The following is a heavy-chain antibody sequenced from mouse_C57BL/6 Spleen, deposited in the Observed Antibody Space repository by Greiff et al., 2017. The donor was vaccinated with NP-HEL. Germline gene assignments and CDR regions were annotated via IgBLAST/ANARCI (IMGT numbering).Heavy chain of an antibody. Sequence: QVQLQQPGAELVMPGASVKLSCKASGYTFTSYWMHWVKQRPGQGLEWIGEIDPSDSYTNYNQKFKGKSTLTVDKSSSTAYMQLSSLTSEDSAVYYCARGVFITKAMDYWGQGTSVTVSS. CDR1: GYTFTSYW. CDR3: ARGVFITKAMDY. J-gene: IGHJ4*01. CDR2: IDPSDSYT. D-gene: IGHD1-1*01. V-gene: IGHV1-69*01.